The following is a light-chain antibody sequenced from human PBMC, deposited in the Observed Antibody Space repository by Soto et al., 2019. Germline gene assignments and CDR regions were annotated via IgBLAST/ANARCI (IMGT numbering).Light chain of an antibody. CDR3: QQRSNWPTT. V-gene: IGKV3D-20*02. J-gene: IGKJ1*01. CDR2: GAS. Sequence: EIVLTQSPGTLSLSPGERATLSCRASQTVSSSSLAWYQQKPGQAPRLLIYGASTRATGVPARFSGSGSGTDFTLTISSLEPEDFAVYYCQQRSNWPTTFGQGTKVDIK. CDR1: QTVSSSS.